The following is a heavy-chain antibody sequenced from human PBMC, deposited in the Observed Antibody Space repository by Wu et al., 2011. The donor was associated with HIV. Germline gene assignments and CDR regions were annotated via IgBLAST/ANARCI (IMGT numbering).Heavy chain of an antibody. CDR2: VSPNSGKT. D-gene: IGHD2-2*01. J-gene: IGHJ6*03. CDR3: ARSGVSAEYYFYYMNV. CDR1: GYNFRNDD. Sequence: QVQLVQSGAEVRKPGASVRVSCKASGYNFRNDDVNWVRQAAGHGLEWMGWVSPNSGKTGYSQKFQGRISMTRNTSTSIVYMELRGLSSEDTAMYYCARSGVSAEYYFYYMNVWGKGTTVTVSS. V-gene: IGHV1-8*01.